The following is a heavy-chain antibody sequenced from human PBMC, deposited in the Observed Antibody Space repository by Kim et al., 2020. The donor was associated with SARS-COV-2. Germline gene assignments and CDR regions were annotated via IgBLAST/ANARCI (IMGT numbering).Heavy chain of an antibody. J-gene: IGHJ6*02. CDR2: ST. Sequence: STESAESVKGRFTISRDNSKNTLYLQMNSLRAEETAVYYCARGYYGMDVWGQGTTVTVSS. V-gene: IGHV3-53*01. CDR3: ARGYYGMDV.